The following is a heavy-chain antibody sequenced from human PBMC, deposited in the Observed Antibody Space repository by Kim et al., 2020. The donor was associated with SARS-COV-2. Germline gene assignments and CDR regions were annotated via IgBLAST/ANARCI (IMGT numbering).Heavy chain of an antibody. CDR1: GGSISSGGYY. CDR2: IYYSGST. Sequence: SETLSLTCTVSGGSISSGGYYWSWIRQHPGKGLEWIGYIYYSGSTYYNPSLKSRVTISVDTSKNQFSLKLSSVTAADTAVYYCARDREGDGYNFFDYWGQGTLVTVSS. CDR3: ARDREGDGYNFFDY. J-gene: IGHJ4*02. D-gene: IGHD5-12*01. V-gene: IGHV4-31*03.